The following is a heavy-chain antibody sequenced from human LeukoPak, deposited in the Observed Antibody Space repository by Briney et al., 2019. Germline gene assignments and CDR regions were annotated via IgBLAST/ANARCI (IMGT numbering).Heavy chain of an antibody. Sequence: SVKVSCKASGGTFSSCAISWVRQAPGQGLEWMGGIIPIFGTANYAQKFQGRVTITTDESTSTAYMELSSLRSEDTAVYYCARTGAYYRYYYMDVWGKGTTVTVSS. J-gene: IGHJ6*03. V-gene: IGHV1-69*05. CDR2: IIPIFGTA. D-gene: IGHD3-16*02. CDR3: ARTGAYYRYYYMDV. CDR1: GGTFSSCA.